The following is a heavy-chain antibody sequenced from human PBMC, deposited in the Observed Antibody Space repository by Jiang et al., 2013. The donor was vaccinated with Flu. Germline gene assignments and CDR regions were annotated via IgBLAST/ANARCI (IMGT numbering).Heavy chain of an antibody. CDR1: EYDFSNHW. V-gene: IGHV5-51*01. Sequence: EVQLVESGPELKKPGESLRIACQGPEYDFSNHWIGWVRQVPGKGLEWMGVIYPDDSDTRYSPSFRGQVTISADKSIRTAFLHWSSLKASDTAMYYCARQGNYNWNYGFIDSWGQGTLVTVSS. CDR3: ARQGNYNWNYGFIDS. CDR2: IYPDDSDT. J-gene: IGHJ4*02. D-gene: IGHD1-7*01.